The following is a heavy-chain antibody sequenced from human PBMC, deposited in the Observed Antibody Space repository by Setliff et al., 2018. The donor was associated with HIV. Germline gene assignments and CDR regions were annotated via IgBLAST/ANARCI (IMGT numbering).Heavy chain of an antibody. D-gene: IGHD3-10*01. Sequence: ASVKVSCKASGYSFSNYFIHWVRQAPGQGLEWMGMVHPSVGSTSYAQRFQGRVTMTRDTSTGTVYMELRSLTSEDTAVYYCARGWSDHSSMVHVEYFQHWGQGTLVTVSS. CDR1: GYSFSNYF. J-gene: IGHJ1*01. CDR3: ARGWSDHSSMVHVEYFQH. CDR2: VHPSVGST. V-gene: IGHV1-46*01.